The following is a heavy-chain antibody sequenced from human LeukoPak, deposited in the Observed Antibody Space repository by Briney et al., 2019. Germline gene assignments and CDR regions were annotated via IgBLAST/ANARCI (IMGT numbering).Heavy chain of an antibody. CDR2: ISSSSSYI. V-gene: IGHV3-21*01. D-gene: IGHD3-22*01. Sequence: GGSLRLSCAASGFTFTSYSMNWVRQAPGKGLEWVSSISSSSSYIYYADSVKGRFTLSRDNAKNSLYLQMNSLRDEDTAVYYCARDSSGYYSPLDYWGQGTLVTVSS. CDR1: GFTFTSYS. J-gene: IGHJ4*02. CDR3: ARDSSGYYSPLDY.